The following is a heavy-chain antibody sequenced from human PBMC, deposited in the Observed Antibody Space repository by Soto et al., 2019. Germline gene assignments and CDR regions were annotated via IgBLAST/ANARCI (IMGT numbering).Heavy chain of an antibody. D-gene: IGHD3-22*01. J-gene: IGHJ3*02. CDR1: GVTCTGHY. Sequence: PXGSRRLAGAACGVTCTGHYLNWIRHAPGKGLDRVSNIISTGISIQYADSLMGRFTISRDNAKNLVFLQMNSLRADDTAVYYCARDRTPNYYDSTGYSPGAFEIWGHGIMVT. CDR3: ARDRTPNYYDSTGYSPGAFEI. CDR2: IISTGISI. V-gene: IGHV3-11*01.